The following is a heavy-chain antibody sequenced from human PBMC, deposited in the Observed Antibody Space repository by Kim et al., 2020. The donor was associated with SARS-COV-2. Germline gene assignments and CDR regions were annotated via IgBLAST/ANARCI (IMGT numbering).Heavy chain of an antibody. CDR2: IYYSGST. J-gene: IGHJ5*02. V-gene: IGHV4-39*07. CDR3: ARAAPDLDIVVVVAAVFDP. CDR1: GGSISSSSYY. D-gene: IGHD2-15*01. Sequence: SETLSLTCTVSGGSISSSSYYWGWIRQPPGKGLEWIGSIYYSGSTYYNPSLKSRVTISVDTSKNQFSLKLSSVTAADTAVYYCARAAPDLDIVVVVAAVFDPWGQGTLVTVSS.